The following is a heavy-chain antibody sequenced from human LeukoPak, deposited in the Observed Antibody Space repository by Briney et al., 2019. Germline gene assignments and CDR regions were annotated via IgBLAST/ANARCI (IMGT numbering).Heavy chain of an antibody. CDR3: AREGIFYYGSGSYYNGMGY. Sequence: GGSLRLSCAASGFTFSSYAMSWVRQAPGKGLEWVSAISGSGGSTCYADSVKGRFTISRDNSKNTLYLQMNSLRAEDTAVYYCAREGIFYYGSGSYYNGMGYWGQGTLVTVSS. V-gene: IGHV3-23*01. CDR1: GFTFSSYA. CDR2: ISGSGGST. J-gene: IGHJ4*02. D-gene: IGHD3-10*01.